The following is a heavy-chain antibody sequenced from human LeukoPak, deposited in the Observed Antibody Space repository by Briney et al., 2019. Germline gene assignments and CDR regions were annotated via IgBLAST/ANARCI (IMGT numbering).Heavy chain of an antibody. Sequence: GGSLRLSCAASGFTFSSYGMHWVRQAPGKGLEWVAVIWYDGSNKYYADSVKGRFTISRENSKNTLYLQMNSLRAEDTAVYYCAKATYYYDSSGYDYWGQGTLVTVSS. CDR2: IWYDGSNK. D-gene: IGHD3-22*01. V-gene: IGHV3-33*06. CDR3: AKATYYYDSSGYDY. CDR1: GFTFSSYG. J-gene: IGHJ4*02.